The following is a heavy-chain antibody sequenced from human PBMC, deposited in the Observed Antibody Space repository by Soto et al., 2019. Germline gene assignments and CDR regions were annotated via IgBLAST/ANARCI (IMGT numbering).Heavy chain of an antibody. CDR3: AKDRSVASSSPRCDFDA. D-gene: IGHD6-6*01. Sequence: GGSLRLSCAASRFTFSGYFMSWVRQAPGRGLEWVAAIYNGGGGTYYVDSVKGRFTISRDNSRNTLYLQMNSLRAEDSAVYYCAKDRSVASSSPRCDFDAWDQGTMVTVSS. J-gene: IGHJ4*02. CDR1: RFTFSGYF. CDR2: IYNGGGGT. V-gene: IGHV3-23*03.